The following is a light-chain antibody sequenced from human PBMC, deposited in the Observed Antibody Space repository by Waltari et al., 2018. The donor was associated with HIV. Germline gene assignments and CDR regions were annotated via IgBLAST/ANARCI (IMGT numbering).Light chain of an antibody. CDR1: QSISSR. CDR3: QEYNTYWM. CDR2: KAS. J-gene: IGKJ1*01. V-gene: IGKV1-5*03. Sequence: DIQMTQSPSTLSASVGDRVTITCRASQSISSRLAWYQQKPGRAPKLLIYKASSLESGVPSRFSGGGFGTEFTLTISSLQPDDFATYYCQEYNTYWMFGQGTKVEIK.